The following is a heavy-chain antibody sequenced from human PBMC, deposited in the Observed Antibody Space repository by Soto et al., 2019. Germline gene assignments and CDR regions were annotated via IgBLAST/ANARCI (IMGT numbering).Heavy chain of an antibody. D-gene: IGHD3-3*01. Sequence: GASVKVSCKVSGYTLTELSMHWVRQAPGKGLEWMGGFDPEDGETIYAQKFQGRVTMTEDTSTDTAYMELSSLRSEDTAVYYCATKTYDFWSGQNRPFDYWGQGTLVTVSS. J-gene: IGHJ4*02. CDR3: ATKTYDFWSGQNRPFDY. CDR1: GYTLTELS. CDR2: FDPEDGET. V-gene: IGHV1-24*01.